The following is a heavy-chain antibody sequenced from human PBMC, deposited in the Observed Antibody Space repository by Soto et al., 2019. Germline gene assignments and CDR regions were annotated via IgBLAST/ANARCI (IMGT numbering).Heavy chain of an antibody. CDR1: GSAFSEFC. D-gene: IGHD2-15*01. CDR3: GNDLKWAGPYHGMDL. V-gene: IGHV3-33*06. Sequence: QVQLVESGGGSVQPGESLRLSCAASGSAFSEFCLHWVRQAPGKGLEWVAVTSHDGHFKYYTDSVKGRFTISRDNFKNTVELQMNSLRPEDTGIYYCGNDLKWAGPYHGMDLWGQGTTVTVTS. CDR2: TSHDGHFK. J-gene: IGHJ6*02.